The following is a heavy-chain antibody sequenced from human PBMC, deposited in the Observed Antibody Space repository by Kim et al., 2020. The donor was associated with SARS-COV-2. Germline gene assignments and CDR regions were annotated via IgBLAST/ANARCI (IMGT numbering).Heavy chain of an antibody. CDR3: AREAAGRGFDY. CDR1: GYTFSSYA. V-gene: IGHV1-69*13. D-gene: IGHD6-13*01. J-gene: IGHJ4*01. Sequence: SVKVSCKASGYTFSSYAISWVRQAPGQGLEWMGGIIPIFGKANYAQKFQGRFAFTADDSTSTAYLQLSSLKSEDTAVYYCAREAAGRGFDYWYHGTHVT. CDR2: IIPIFGKA.